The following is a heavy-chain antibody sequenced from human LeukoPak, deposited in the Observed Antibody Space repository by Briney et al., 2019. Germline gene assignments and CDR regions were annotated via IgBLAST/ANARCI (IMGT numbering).Heavy chain of an antibody. Sequence: ASVKVSCKASGYTFTGYYMHWVRQAPGQGLEWMGWINPNSGNTGYAQKFQGRVTITRNTSISTAYMELSSLRSEDTAVYYCARGAVGASDYWGQGTLVTVSS. V-gene: IGHV1-8*03. J-gene: IGHJ4*02. CDR3: ARGAVGASDY. D-gene: IGHD1-26*01. CDR2: INPNSGNT. CDR1: GYTFTGYY.